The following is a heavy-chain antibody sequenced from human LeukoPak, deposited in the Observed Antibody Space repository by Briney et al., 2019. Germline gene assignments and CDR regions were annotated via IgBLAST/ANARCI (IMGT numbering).Heavy chain of an antibody. Sequence: AGGSLRLSCAASGFTFSNYAMSWVRQAPGKGLEWVSGIRGSSGSTYYADSVKGRFTISRDNSKNTLYLQMNTLRAEDTAVYYCAKVGVVPNWFDPWGQGTLVTVSS. CDR3: AKVGVVPNWFDP. CDR1: GFTFSNYA. D-gene: IGHD2-15*01. J-gene: IGHJ5*02. V-gene: IGHV3-23*01. CDR2: IRGSSGST.